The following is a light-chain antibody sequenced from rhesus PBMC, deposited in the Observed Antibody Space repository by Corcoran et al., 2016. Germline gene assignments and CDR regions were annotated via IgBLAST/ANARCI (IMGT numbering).Light chain of an antibody. CDR1: QGISKW. Sequence: DIQMTQSPSSLSASVGDRVTITCRASQGISKWLAWYQQKPGKAPKLLINRASNLETGVPLRFSGSGSGTAFTLTISSLQPEDIATYYCQQHDNSPYSFGQGTKVEIK. J-gene: IGKJ2*01. V-gene: IGKV1-69*01. CDR2: RAS. CDR3: QQHDNSPYS.